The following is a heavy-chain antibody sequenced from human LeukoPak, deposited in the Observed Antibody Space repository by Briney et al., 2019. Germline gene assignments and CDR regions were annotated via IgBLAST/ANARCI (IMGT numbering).Heavy chain of an antibody. D-gene: IGHD6-6*01. CDR3: AKDHSSSSGIDY. J-gene: IGHJ4*02. V-gene: IGHV3-23*01. CDR1: GFTFSSYA. CDR2: ISGSGGST. Sequence: TGGSLRLSCAASGFTFSSYAMSWVRQAPGKGLEWVSAISGSGGSTYYADSVKGRFTISRDNSKNTLYLQMNSLRAEDTAVYYCAKDHSSSSGIDYWGQGTLVTVSS.